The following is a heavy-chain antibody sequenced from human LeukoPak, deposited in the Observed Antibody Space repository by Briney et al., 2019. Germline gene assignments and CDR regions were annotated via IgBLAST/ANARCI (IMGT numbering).Heavy chain of an antibody. CDR1: GGSISSYY. Sequence: SETLSLTCTVSGGSISSYYWSWIRQPAGKGLEWIGRIYTSGSTNYNPSLKSRVTISVDTSKNQFSLKLSSVTAADTAVYYCASTASTVTTFDYWGQGTLVTVSS. CDR2: IYTSGST. CDR3: ASTASTVTTFDY. D-gene: IGHD4-17*01. V-gene: IGHV4-4*07. J-gene: IGHJ4*02.